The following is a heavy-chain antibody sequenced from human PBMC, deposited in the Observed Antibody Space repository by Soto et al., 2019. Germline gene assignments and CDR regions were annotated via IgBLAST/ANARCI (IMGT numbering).Heavy chain of an antibody. J-gene: IGHJ5*02. D-gene: IGHD6-6*01. Sequence: QVQLVQSGAEVKKPGSSVKVSRKASGGTFSSYAISWVRQAPGQGLEWMGGIIPIFGTANYAQKFQGRVTITADESTSTGDMGFSSLRYEAAAVYYCASRSRSIAAPWYWFDPWGQGTLVTVSS. CDR1: GGTFSSYA. CDR2: IIPIFGTA. V-gene: IGHV1-69*01. CDR3: ASRSRSIAAPWYWFDP.